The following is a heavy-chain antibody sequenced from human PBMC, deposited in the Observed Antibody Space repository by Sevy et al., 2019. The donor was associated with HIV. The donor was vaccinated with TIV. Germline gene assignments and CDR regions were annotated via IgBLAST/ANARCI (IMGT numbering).Heavy chain of an antibody. CDR3: TTGGTAEAFDV. Sequence: GGSLRLSCAASGFTFSNAWMSWVRQAPGKGLEWVGRITSMADGGTAYYAAPLKDRFTIARDDSKNTLYLQINSLETEDTGVYYCTTGGTAEAFDVWGRGTMVTVSS. CDR2: ITSMADGGTA. V-gene: IGHV3-15*01. D-gene: IGHD5-18*01. CDR1: GFTFSNAW. J-gene: IGHJ3*01.